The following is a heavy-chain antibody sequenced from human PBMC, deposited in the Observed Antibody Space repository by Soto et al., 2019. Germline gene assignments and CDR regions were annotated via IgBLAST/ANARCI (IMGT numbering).Heavy chain of an antibody. V-gene: IGHV1-69*13. CDR2: IIPIFGTA. CDR3: ARVGYYDSRQSNWFDP. Sequence: ASVKVSCKASGGTFSSYAISWVRQAPGQGLEWMGGIIPIFGTANYAQKFQGRVTITADESTSTAYMELSILRSEDTAVYYCARVGYYDSRQSNWFDPWGQGTLVTVSS. J-gene: IGHJ5*02. D-gene: IGHD3-22*01. CDR1: GGTFSSYA.